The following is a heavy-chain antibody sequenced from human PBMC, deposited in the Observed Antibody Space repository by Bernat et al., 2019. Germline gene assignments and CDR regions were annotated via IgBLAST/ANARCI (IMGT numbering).Heavy chain of an antibody. CDR3: ARETLGYCSSTSCYGDYYYYGMDV. D-gene: IGHD2-2*01. CDR2: ISSSSSYI. Sequence: EVQLVESGGGLVKPGGSLRLSCAASGFTFSSYSMNWVRQAPGKGLEWVSSISSSSSYIYYADSVKGRFTISRDNAKNSLYLQMNSLRAEDTAVYYSARETLGYCSSTSCYGDYYYYGMDVWGQGTTVTVSS. V-gene: IGHV3-21*01. CDR1: GFTFSSYS. J-gene: IGHJ6*02.